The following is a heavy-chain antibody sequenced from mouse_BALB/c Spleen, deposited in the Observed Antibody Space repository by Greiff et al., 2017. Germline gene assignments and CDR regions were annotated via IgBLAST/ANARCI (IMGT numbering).Heavy chain of an antibody. Sequence: EVQLQQSGTVLARPGASVKMSCKASGYTFTSYWMHWVKQRPGQGLEWIGAIYPGNSDTSYNQKFKGKAKLTAVTSTSTAYMELSSLTNEDSAVYYCTRMDYYGSSPYAMDYWGQGTSVTVSS. J-gene: IGHJ4*01. V-gene: IGHV1-5*01. CDR3: TRMDYYGSSPYAMDY. CDR1: GYTFTSYW. D-gene: IGHD1-1*01. CDR2: IYPGNSDT.